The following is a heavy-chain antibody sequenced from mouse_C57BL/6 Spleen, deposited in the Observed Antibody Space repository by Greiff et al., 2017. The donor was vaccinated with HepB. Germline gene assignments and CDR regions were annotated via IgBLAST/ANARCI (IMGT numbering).Heavy chain of an antibody. CDR1: GFTFSDYY. V-gene: IGHV5-16*01. Sequence: EVKLVESEGGLVQPGSSMKLSCTASGFTFSDYYMAWVRQVPEKGLEWVANINYDGSSTYYLDSLKSRFIISRDNAKNILYLQMSSLKSEDTATYYCARGGDYDPWYFDVWGTGTTVTVSS. CDR2: INYDGSST. CDR3: ARGGDYDPWYFDV. D-gene: IGHD2-4*01. J-gene: IGHJ1*03.